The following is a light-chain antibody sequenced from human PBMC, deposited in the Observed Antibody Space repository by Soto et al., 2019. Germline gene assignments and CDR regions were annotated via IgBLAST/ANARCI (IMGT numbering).Light chain of an antibody. CDR2: GNS. V-gene: IGLV1-40*01. CDR3: QSYDSRLWV. Sequence: QSVLTQPPSVSGAPGQRVTISCTGSNSNIGAGYDVHWYQQLPGTAPKLLIYGNSNRPSGVPDRFSGSKSGTSASLAITGLQAEDEADYYCQSYDSRLWVFGGGTKLTVL. J-gene: IGLJ3*02. CDR1: NSNIGAGYD.